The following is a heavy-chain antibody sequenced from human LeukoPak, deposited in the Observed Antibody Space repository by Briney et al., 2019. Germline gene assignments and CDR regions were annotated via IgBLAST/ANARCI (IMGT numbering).Heavy chain of an antibody. Sequence: GGSLRLSCVASGFTLGNRWMHWVRQAPGKGLVWVSRISGDEIWTSYADSVKGRFTISRDNAKDTLYLQMNGLRTEDTAVYYCTREYISGPRQTDAFDIWGRGTMVTVSS. CDR2: ISGDEIWT. CDR1: GFTLGNRW. D-gene: IGHD3-22*01. J-gene: IGHJ3*02. V-gene: IGHV3-74*01. CDR3: TREYISGPRQTDAFDI.